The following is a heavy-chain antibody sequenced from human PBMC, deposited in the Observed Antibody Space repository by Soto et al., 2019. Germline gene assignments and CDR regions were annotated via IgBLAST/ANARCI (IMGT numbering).Heavy chain of an antibody. Sequence: SQTLSLTCAISGDSVSSNSAAWNWIRQSPSRGLEWLGRTYYRSKWYNDYAVSVKSRITINPDTSKNQFSLQLNSVTPEDTAVYYCARDEWDLSRWYGGGKGGMDVWGQGTTVTVSS. V-gene: IGHV6-1*01. J-gene: IGHJ6*02. CDR1: GDSVSSNSAA. CDR3: ARDEWDLSRWYGGGKGGMDV. CDR2: TYYRSKWYN. D-gene: IGHD1-26*01.